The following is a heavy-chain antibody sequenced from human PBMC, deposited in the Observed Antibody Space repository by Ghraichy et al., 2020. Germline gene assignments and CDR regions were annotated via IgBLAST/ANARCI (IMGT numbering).Heavy chain of an antibody. CDR1: GYTFTGYY. J-gene: IGHJ6*02. CDR2: INPNSGGT. D-gene: IGHD3-3*01. Sequence: ASVKVSCKASGYTFTGYYMHWVRQAPGQGLEWMGWINPNSGGTNYAQKFQGRVTMTRDTSISTAYMELSRLRSDDTAVYYCARVYYDFWSGYYTGVSYGMDVWGQGTTVTVSS. V-gene: IGHV1-2*02. CDR3: ARVYYDFWSGYYTGVSYGMDV.